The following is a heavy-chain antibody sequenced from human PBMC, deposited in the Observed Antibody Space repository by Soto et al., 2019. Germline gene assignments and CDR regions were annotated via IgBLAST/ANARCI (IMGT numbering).Heavy chain of an antibody. D-gene: IGHD6-19*01. J-gene: IGHJ4*02. CDR3: AKGGRQWLVTSDFNY. Sequence: PGGSLRLSCVGTGFIFSDHGMTWVRQAPGKGLEWVAVVSHDGRNTHYADSVKGRFTISRDSSKNTVSLEMTSLRAEDTAVYYCAKGGRQWLVTSDFNYWGQGALVTVSS. CDR1: GFIFSDHG. V-gene: IGHV3-30*18. CDR2: VSHDGRNT.